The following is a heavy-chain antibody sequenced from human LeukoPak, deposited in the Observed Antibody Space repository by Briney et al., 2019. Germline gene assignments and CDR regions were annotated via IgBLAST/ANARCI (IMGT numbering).Heavy chain of an antibody. CDR1: GYTFTCYY. D-gene: IGHD3-10*01. CDR3: ARTGFGELLYDY. Sequence: ASVKVSCKASGYTFTCYYMHWVRQAPGQGLEWMGWINPNSGGTNYAQKFQGWVTMTRDTSISTAYMELSRLRSDDTAVYYCARTGFGELLYDYWGQGTLVTVSS. V-gene: IGHV1-2*04. CDR2: INPNSGGT. J-gene: IGHJ4*02.